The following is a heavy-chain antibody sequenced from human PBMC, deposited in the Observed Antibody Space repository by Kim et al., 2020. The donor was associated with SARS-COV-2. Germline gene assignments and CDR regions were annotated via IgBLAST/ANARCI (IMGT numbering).Heavy chain of an antibody. D-gene: IGHD6-6*01. CDR3: AILGNIAARFLNLGLYHFDY. CDR1: GFTFSSYG. J-gene: IGHJ4*02. Sequence: GGSLRLSCAASGFTFSSYGMHWVRQAPGKGLEWVAVISYDGSNKYYADSVKGRFTISRDNSKNTLYLQMNSLRAEDTAVYYCAILGNIAARFLNLGLYHFDYWGQGTLVTVSS. CDR2: ISYDGSNK. V-gene: IGHV3-30*03.